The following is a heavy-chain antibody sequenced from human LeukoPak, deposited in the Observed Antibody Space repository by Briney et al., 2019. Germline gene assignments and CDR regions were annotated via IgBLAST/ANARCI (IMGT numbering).Heavy chain of an antibody. J-gene: IGHJ6*03. CDR3: ARVESRDGPRGPPNYMDV. V-gene: IGHV4-59*01. CDR2: IYYSGST. CDR1: GGSTSSYY. Sequence: SETLSLTCTGSGGSTSSYYWSCIRQPPGKGLEWIGYIYYSGSTNYNPSLKSRVTISVDTSKNQFSLKLSSVTAADTAVYYCARVESRDGPRGPPNYMDVWGKGTTVTISS. D-gene: IGHD5-24*01.